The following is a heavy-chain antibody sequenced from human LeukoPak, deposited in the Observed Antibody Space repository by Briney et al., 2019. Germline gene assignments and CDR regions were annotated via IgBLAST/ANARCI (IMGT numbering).Heavy chain of an antibody. J-gene: IGHJ1*01. CDR3: ARAPYYYDSSGAPFQH. CDR1: GDSISSSSYY. D-gene: IGHD3-22*01. CDR2: IYYSGST. V-gene: IGHV4-31*03. Sequence: SETLSLTCIVSGDSISSSSYYWGWIRQPPGKGLEWIGYIYYSGSTYYNPSLKSRVTISVDTSKNQFSLKLSSVTAADTAVYYCARAPYYYDSSGAPFQHWGQGTLVTVSS.